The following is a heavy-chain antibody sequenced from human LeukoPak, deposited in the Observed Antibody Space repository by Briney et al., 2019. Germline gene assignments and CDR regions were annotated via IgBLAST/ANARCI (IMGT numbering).Heavy chain of an antibody. J-gene: IGHJ4*02. CDR1: GYTFTSYA. D-gene: IGHD3-9*01. V-gene: IGHV1-3*01. CDR3: ARDGDDILTGWY. CDR2: INAGNGNT. Sequence: ASVKVSCKASGYTFTSYAMHWVRQAPGQRLEWMGWINAGNGNTKYSQKFQGRVTITRDTSASTAYMELSSLRSEDTAVYYCARDGDDILTGWYWGQGTLVTVSS.